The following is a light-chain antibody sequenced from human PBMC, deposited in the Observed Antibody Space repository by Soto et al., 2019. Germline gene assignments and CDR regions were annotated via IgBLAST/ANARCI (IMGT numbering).Light chain of an antibody. CDR3: AAWDDSLSGPV. Sequence: QAVVTQPSSASGTPGQRVTISCSGSSSNIGSNYVYWYQQLPGMAPKLLIYTNNRRPSGVADRFSGSKSGTSASLAISGLRSEDEADYYCAAWDDSLSGPVFGGGTKLTVL. V-gene: IGLV1-47*02. CDR2: TNN. J-gene: IGLJ2*01. CDR1: SSNIGSNY.